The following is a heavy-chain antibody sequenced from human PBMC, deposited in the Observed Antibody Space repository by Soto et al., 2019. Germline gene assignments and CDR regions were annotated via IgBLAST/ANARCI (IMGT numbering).Heavy chain of an antibody. Sequence: GGSLRLSCAASGITFSSYAMSWARQAPGKGLEWVSAISGSGDITYYADSVKGRFTISRDNSKNTLYLQMNSLGAEDTAVYYCAKDYRSSYVEGFLDYWGQGTLVTVSS. D-gene: IGHD1-26*01. CDR3: AKDYRSSYVEGFLDY. CDR1: GITFSSYA. CDR2: ISGSGDIT. V-gene: IGHV3-23*01. J-gene: IGHJ4*02.